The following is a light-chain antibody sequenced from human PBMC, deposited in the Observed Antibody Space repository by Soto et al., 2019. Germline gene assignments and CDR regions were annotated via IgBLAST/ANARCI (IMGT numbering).Light chain of an antibody. V-gene: IGKV3-15*01. CDR3: QQFNNWPPT. Sequence: EIAMTQSPATLSVSPGERATLSCRASQSVSSKLAWYQQKPGQAPRLLIYDASTRATGIPARFSGSGSGTEFTLTISSLQSEDFAVYYCQQFNNWPPTFGQGTKVEIK. CDR2: DAS. J-gene: IGKJ1*01. CDR1: QSVSSK.